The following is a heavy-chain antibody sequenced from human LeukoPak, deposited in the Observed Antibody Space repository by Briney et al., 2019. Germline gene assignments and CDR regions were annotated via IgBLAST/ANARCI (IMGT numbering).Heavy chain of an antibody. CDR1: GFTVITND. V-gene: IGHV3-7*01. Sequence: GGSLRLSCAASGFTVITNDMTWVRQAPGKGLEWVANIKQDGTEKYYVDSVKGRFTISRDSAKNSLYLQMNSLRAEDTAVYYCAREGSRAIFGVVTRGYFDYWGQGTLVTVSS. D-gene: IGHD3-3*01. J-gene: IGHJ4*02. CDR3: AREGSRAIFGVVTRGYFDY. CDR2: IKQDGTEK.